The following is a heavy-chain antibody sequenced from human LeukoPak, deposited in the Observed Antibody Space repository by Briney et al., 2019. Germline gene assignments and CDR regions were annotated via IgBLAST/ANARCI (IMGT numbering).Heavy chain of an antibody. Sequence: SQTPSLTCAISGDSFSSNIAAWTWIRQSPSRGLEWLGRTYYRSKWYNEYAVSVKSRISINADTSKNQFSLQLNSVAPEDTAVYYCARDLGSYDYWGQGTLVTVSS. CDR3: ARDLGSYDY. D-gene: IGHD3-10*01. CDR1: GDSFSSNIAA. J-gene: IGHJ4*02. V-gene: IGHV6-1*01. CDR2: TYYRSKWYN.